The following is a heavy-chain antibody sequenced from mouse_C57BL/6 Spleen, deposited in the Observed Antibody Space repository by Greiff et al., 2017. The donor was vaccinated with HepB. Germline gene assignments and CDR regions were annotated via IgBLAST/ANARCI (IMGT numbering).Heavy chain of an antibody. V-gene: IGHV5-16*01. CDR1: GFTFSDYY. J-gene: IGHJ3*01. CDR2: INYDGSST. Sequence: EVNVVESEGGLVQPGSSMKLSCTASGFTFSDYYMAWVRQVPEKGLEWVANINYDGSSTFYLDSLKSRFLISRDNAKNILYLQMSSLKSEDTATYYGARGRAITTVVEGAWFAYWGQGTLVTVSA. CDR3: ARGRAITTVVEGAWFAY. D-gene: IGHD1-1*01.